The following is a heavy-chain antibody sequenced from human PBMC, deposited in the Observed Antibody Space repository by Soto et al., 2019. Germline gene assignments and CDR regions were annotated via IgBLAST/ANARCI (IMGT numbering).Heavy chain of an antibody. V-gene: IGHV4-30-4*01. D-gene: IGHD4-17*01. Sequence: SETLSLTCTVSGGSIISGDYYWSWIRQTPGKGLEWIGYIYYSGDTNYNPSLKSRVIISVDTSKNQFSLKLSSVTAADTAVYYCGREGALHYGGNSDYYYTMDLWGQWTTVT. CDR1: GGSIISGDYY. J-gene: IGHJ6*02. CDR2: IYYSGDT. CDR3: GREGALHYGGNSDYYYTMDL.